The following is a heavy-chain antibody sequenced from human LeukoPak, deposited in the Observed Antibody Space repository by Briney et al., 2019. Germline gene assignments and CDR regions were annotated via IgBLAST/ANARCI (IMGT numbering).Heavy chain of an antibody. J-gene: IGHJ4*02. V-gene: IGHV3-30*02. D-gene: IGHD6-13*01. Sequence: KSGGSLRLSCAASGFTFSSYGMHWVRQAPGKGLEWVAFIRYDGSNKYYADSVKGRFTISRDNAKNSLYLQMNSLRAEDTAVYYCARGKGSSWYARQDGAFDYWGQGTLVTVSS. CDR3: ARGKGSSWYARQDGAFDY. CDR1: GFTFSSYG. CDR2: IRYDGSNK.